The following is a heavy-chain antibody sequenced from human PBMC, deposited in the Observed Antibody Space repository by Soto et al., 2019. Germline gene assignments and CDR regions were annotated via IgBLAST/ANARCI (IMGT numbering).Heavy chain of an antibody. J-gene: IGHJ4*02. V-gene: IGHV1-18*04. CDR3: ATDPPYYLHNSGHYFES. Sequence: QVQLVQSGAEVKKPGASVKVSCKASGYTFTNYGISWVRQAPGQGLEWMGWISVYAGNTNYAQKFQGRVTMTTDTSTSTAYMELRSLPSADTPVYYCATDPPYYLHNSGHYFESWGQGALVTVSS. CDR2: ISVYAGNT. D-gene: IGHD3-22*01. CDR1: GYTFTNYG.